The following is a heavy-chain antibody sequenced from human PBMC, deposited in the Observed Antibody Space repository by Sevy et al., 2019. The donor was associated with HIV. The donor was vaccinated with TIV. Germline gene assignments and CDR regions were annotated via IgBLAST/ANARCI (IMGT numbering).Heavy chain of an antibody. CDR1: GFTFSGSA. D-gene: IGHD6-19*01. Sequence: GGSLRLSCAASGFTFSGSAMHWVRQASGKGLEWVGRIRSKANSYATAYAASVKGRFTISRDDSKNTAYLQMNSLKTEDMAVYYCTRRYSSGWYLFDPWGQGTLVTVSS. V-gene: IGHV3-73*01. CDR3: TRRYSSGWYLFDP. CDR2: IRSKANSYAT. J-gene: IGHJ5*02.